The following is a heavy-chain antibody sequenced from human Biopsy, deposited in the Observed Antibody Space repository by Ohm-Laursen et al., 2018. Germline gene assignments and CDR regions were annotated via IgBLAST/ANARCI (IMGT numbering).Heavy chain of an antibody. V-gene: IGHV3-53*01. CDR2: IYLGGTT. CDR3: ARSRGSSGIATIYYYGMDV. Sequence: SLRLSCTASGITVSGNYMTWVRQAPGKGLEWVSVIYLGGTTYYADSVKGRFTISRDNSKNMVYLQMNSLRAEDTAVYYCARSRGSSGIATIYYYGMDVWGQGTTVTVSS. D-gene: IGHD3-10*01. CDR1: GITVSGNY. J-gene: IGHJ6*02.